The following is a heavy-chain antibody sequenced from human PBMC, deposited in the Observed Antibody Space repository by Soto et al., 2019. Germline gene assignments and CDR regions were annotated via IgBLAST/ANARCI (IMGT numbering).Heavy chain of an antibody. CDR3: ARDGGCRDGYTVGCNWFDP. CDR1: GFTFSSYG. D-gene: IGHD5-12*01. J-gene: IGHJ5*02. Sequence: QVQLVESGGGVVQPGRSLRLSCAASGFTFSSYGMHWVRQAPGKGLGGGAVKWYDGSNKYYADSVKGRFTISRDNSMNTLYLQMNSLRAEDTAVYYCARDGGCRDGYTVGCNWFDPWGQGTLVTVSS. V-gene: IGHV3-33*01. CDR2: KWYDGSNK.